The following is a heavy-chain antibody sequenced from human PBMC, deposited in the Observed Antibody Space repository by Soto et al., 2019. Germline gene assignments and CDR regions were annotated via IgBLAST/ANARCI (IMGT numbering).Heavy chain of an antibody. J-gene: IGHJ5*02. CDR3: ARRVNYDILTGFRFDP. CDR1: GYSFTSYW. D-gene: IGHD3-9*01. CDR2: IDPSDSYT. V-gene: IGHV5-10-1*01. Sequence: GESLKISCKGSGYSFTSYWISWVRQMPGKGLEWMGRIDPSDSYTNYSPSFQGHVTISADKSISTAYLQWSSLKASDTAMYYCARRVNYDILTGFRFDPWGQGTMVTAPQ.